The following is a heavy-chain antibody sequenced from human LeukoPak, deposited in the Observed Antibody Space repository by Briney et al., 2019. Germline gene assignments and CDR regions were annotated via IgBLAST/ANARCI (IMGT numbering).Heavy chain of an antibody. V-gene: IGHV1-3*01. CDR3: ARVLAAAGGAFDI. CDR1: GYTFTSYA. J-gene: IGHJ3*02. Sequence: ASVKVSCKASGYTFTSYAMHWVRQAPGQRLEWMGWINAGNGNTKYSQKFQGRVTITWDTSASTAYMELRSLRSDDTAVYYCARVLAAAGGAFDIWGQGTMVTVSS. D-gene: IGHD6-13*01. CDR2: INAGNGNT.